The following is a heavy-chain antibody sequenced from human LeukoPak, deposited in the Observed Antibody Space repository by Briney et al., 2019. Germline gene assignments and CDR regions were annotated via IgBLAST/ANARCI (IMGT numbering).Heavy chain of an antibody. Sequence: KPSETLSLTCTVSGDSISTYYWSWIRQPPGKGLEWIGYIYYSGSTHYNPSLKSRVTISVDTSKNQFSLKLSSLTAADTAVYYCARATNYYDSSGYYPRPHFDYWGRGTLVTVSS. D-gene: IGHD3-22*01. CDR2: IYYSGST. J-gene: IGHJ4*02. CDR1: GDSISTYY. CDR3: ARATNYYDSSGYYPRPHFDY. V-gene: IGHV4-59*01.